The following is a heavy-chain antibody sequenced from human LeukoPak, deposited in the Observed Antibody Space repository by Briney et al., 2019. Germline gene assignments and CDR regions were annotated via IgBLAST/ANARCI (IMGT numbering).Heavy chain of an antibody. CDR1: GYTFTSYY. D-gene: IGHD2-2*01. Sequence: ASVKVSCKASGYTFTSYYMHWVRQATGQGHEWMGIINPSGGSTSYAQKFQGRVTMTRDMSTSTVYMELSSLRSEDTAVYYCAREISSTSGDQDYWGQGTLVTVSS. V-gene: IGHV1-46*01. CDR3: AREISSTSGDQDY. J-gene: IGHJ4*02. CDR2: INPSGGST.